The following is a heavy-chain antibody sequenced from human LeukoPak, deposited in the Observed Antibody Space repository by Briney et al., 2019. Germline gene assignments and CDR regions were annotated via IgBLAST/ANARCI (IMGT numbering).Heavy chain of an antibody. Sequence: EASVKVSCKASGYTFTGYYMHWVRQAPGQGLEWMGWINPNSGGTNYAQKFQGRVTMTRDTSISTAYMELSRLRSDDTAVYYCAISITGTDHDAFDIWGQGTMVTVSS. D-gene: IGHD1-7*01. V-gene: IGHV1-2*02. CDR1: GYTFTGYY. CDR3: AISITGTDHDAFDI. J-gene: IGHJ3*02. CDR2: INPNSGGT.